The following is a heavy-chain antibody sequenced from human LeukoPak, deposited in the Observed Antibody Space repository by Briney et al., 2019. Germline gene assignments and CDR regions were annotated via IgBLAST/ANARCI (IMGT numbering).Heavy chain of an antibody. CDR2: INHSGST. D-gene: IGHD6-19*01. CDR1: GGSFSGYY. CDR3: ARGGSGWYGYFFDY. J-gene: IGHJ4*02. V-gene: IGHV4-34*01. Sequence: SETLSLTCAVYGGSFSGYYWSWIRQPPGKGLEWVGEINHSGSTNYNPSLKSRVTISVDTSKNQFSLKLSSVTAADTAVYYCARGGSGWYGYFFDYWGQGTLVTVSS.